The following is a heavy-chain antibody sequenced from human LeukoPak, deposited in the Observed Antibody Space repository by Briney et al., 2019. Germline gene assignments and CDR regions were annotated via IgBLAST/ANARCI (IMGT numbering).Heavy chain of an antibody. Sequence: GGSLRLSCAASGFTFSGFAMHWVRQAPGKGLEWVAVVSNDGSNKYYADSVKGRFTISRDNSKNTLYLQLNSLRGDDTAVYYCARGGYYDFWSGYYRDYWGQGTLVTVSS. J-gene: IGHJ4*02. CDR3: ARGGYYDFWSGYYRDY. CDR2: VSNDGSNK. D-gene: IGHD3-3*01. V-gene: IGHV3-30*04. CDR1: GFTFSGFA.